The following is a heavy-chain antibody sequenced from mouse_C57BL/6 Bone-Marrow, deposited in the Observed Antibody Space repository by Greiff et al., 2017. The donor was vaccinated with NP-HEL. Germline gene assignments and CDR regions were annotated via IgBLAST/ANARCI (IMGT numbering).Heavy chain of an antibody. CDR1: GYTFTDYN. J-gene: IGHJ1*03. D-gene: IGHD1-1*02. CDR2: INPNNGGT. Sequence: VQLQQSGPELVKPGASVKMSCKASGYTFTDYNMHWVKQSHGKSLEWIGYINPNNGGTSYNQKFKGKATLTVNKSSSTAYMELRSLTSEDSAVYYCARRTMPQGYFDVWGTGTTVTVSS. V-gene: IGHV1-22*01. CDR3: ARRTMPQGYFDV.